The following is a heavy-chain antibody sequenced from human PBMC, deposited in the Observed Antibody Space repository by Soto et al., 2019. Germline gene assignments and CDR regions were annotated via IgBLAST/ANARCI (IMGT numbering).Heavy chain of an antibody. CDR2: IYWDDDK. Sequence: QITLKESGPSLVKPTQTLTLTCTFSGFSLNTGGVGVGWIRQPPGKALEWLALIYWDDDKRYSPSLRSRLTVTKDTSKNQVVLTMTNMDPVDTATYYCAHSRCGGDCLQSYSSHYYYGMDVWGQGTTVTVSS. CDR1: GFSLNTGGVG. V-gene: IGHV2-5*02. CDR3: AHSRCGGDCLQSYSSHYYYGMDV. D-gene: IGHD2-21*02. J-gene: IGHJ6*02.